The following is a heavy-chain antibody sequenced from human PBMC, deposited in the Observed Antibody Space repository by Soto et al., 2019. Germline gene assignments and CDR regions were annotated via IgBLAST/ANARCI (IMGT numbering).Heavy chain of an antibody. CDR3: ARVSGIAAAATFDY. V-gene: IGHV5-10-1*01. CDR1: GYSFTSYW. J-gene: IGHJ4*02. D-gene: IGHD6-13*01. Sequence: PGESLKISCNGSGYSFTSYWISWVRQMPGKGLEWMGRIDPSDSYTNYSPSFQGHVTISADKSISTAYLQWSSLKASDTAMYYCARVSGIAAAATFDYWGQGTLVTVYS. CDR2: IDPSDSYT.